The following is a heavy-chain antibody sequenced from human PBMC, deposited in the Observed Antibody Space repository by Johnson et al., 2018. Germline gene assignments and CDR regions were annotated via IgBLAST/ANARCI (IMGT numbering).Heavy chain of an antibody. Sequence: VQLVQSGGGVVQPGRSLRLSCAASGFTFSSYAMHWVRQAPGKGLEWVANIKRDGSEKYYADSVKGRFTISRDNAKSSLYLQMNSLRAEETALYYCAKAPTPNTAPHYMDVWAKGTTVTVSS. CDR2: IKRDGSEK. CDR3: AKAPTPNTAPHYMDV. V-gene: IGHV3-7*03. D-gene: IGHD5-18*01. CDR1: GFTFSSYA. J-gene: IGHJ6*03.